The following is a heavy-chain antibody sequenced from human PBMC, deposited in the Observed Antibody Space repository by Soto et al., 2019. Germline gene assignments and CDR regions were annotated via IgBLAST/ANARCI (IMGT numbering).Heavy chain of an antibody. CDR2: ISGSGAST. CDR3: AKLNYLIDY. D-gene: IGHD1-7*01. J-gene: IGHJ4*02. V-gene: IGHV3-23*01. Sequence: GGSLRLSCAASGFTFSSYAMSWVRQAPGKGLEWVSTISGSGASTYYADSVKGRFTISRDNSKNTLYLQMNSLRAEDTALYYCAKLNYLIDYWGQGTLVTVSS. CDR1: GFTFSSYA.